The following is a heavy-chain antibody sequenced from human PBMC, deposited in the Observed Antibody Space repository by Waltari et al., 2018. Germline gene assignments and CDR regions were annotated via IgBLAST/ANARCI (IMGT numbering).Heavy chain of an antibody. CDR1: GFSISQYW. CDR3: ASSRVFDF. Sequence: VLLVESGGGSVQPGGSLRLSCGVSGFSISQYWMNGIRQAPGKGPEWVANIKEDGSATFYGPSGEGRFSISRDNDKNSVYLQINNVRDEDTAVYYCASSRVFDFWGQGTLVVVSS. V-gene: IGHV3-7*01. J-gene: IGHJ4*01. CDR2: IKEDGSAT.